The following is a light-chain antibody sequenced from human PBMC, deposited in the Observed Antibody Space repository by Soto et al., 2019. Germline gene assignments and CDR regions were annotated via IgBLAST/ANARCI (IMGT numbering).Light chain of an antibody. V-gene: IGLV2-14*01. CDR2: EVV. Sequence: QSALTQPASVSGSPGQSITTSCTGTSSDVGGYNYVSWYQQHPGKAPKLMIYEVVNRPSGVSDRFSGSKSGNTASLTISGLQTEDEADYYCSSYTRTSAQVFGTGTKVTVL. J-gene: IGLJ1*01. CDR1: SSDVGGYNY. CDR3: SSYTRTSAQV.